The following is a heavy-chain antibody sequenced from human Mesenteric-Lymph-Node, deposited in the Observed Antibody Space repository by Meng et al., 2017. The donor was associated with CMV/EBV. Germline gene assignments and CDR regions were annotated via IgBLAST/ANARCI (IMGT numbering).Heavy chain of an antibody. D-gene: IGHD1-26*01. Sequence: GGSLRLSCAASGFTVSSNYMSWVRQAPGKGLEWVSVIYSGGDTYYADSVKGRFTISRDNAKNSLYLQMNSLRAEDPALYYCAKDREGWELPGGGMDVWGQGTTVTVSS. V-gene: IGHV3-53*05. J-gene: IGHJ6*02. CDR1: GFTVSSNY. CDR2: IYSGGDT. CDR3: AKDREGWELPGGGMDV.